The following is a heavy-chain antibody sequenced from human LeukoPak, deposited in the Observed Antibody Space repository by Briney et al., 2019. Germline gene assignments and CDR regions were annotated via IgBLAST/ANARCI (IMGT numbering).Heavy chain of an antibody. CDR1: GYTFTGYY. Sequence: ASVKVSCKASGYTFTGYYMHWVRQAPGQGLEWMGWINPNSGGTNYAQKFQGRVTMTRDTSISTAYMELSRLRSDDTAVYYCARGPTRTVTILVGIYYYYYMDVWGKGTTVTVSS. CDR3: ARGPTRTVTILVGIYYYYYMDV. V-gene: IGHV1-2*02. D-gene: IGHD4-11*01. J-gene: IGHJ6*03. CDR2: INPNSGGT.